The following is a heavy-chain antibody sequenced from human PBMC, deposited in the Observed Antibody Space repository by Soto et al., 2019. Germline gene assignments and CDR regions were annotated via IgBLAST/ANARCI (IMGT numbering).Heavy chain of an antibody. CDR3: ASSSGGSYYDY. V-gene: IGHV4-31*03. J-gene: IGHJ4*02. Sequence: SETLSLTCTVSGGSISSGGYYWSWIRQHPGKGLEWIGYIYYSGSTYYNPSLKSRVTISVNTSKNQFSLKLSSVAAADTAVYYCASSSGGSYYDYWGQGTLVTVSS. CDR1: GGSISSGGYY. CDR2: IYYSGST. D-gene: IGHD2-15*01.